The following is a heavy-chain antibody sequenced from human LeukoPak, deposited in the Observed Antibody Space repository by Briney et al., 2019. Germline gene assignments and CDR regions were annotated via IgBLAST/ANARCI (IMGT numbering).Heavy chain of an antibody. CDR2: IYYSGST. V-gene: IGHV4-38-2*02. J-gene: IGHJ3*02. Sequence: SETLSLTCTVSGYSISSGYYWGWIRQPPGKGLEWIGSIYYSGSTYYNPSLKSRVTISVDTSKNQFSLKLSSVTAADTAVYYCADQAFDIWGQGTMVTVSS. CDR1: GYSISSGYY. CDR3: ADQAFDI.